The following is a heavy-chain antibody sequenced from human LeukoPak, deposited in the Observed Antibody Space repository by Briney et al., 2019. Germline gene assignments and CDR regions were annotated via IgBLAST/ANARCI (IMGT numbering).Heavy chain of an antibody. V-gene: IGHV1-2*06. J-gene: IGHJ4*02. Sequence: ASVKVSCEASGYTFIHYFIHWVRQAPGQGLEWMGRINSNIGVTEYTQKFQGRVTMTRDTSITTVYMELSSLTSDDSAVYYCARDYSSTSNWELDYWGQGTLVTVSS. D-gene: IGHD7-27*01. CDR1: GYTFIHYF. CDR3: ARDYSSTSNWELDY. CDR2: INSNIGVT.